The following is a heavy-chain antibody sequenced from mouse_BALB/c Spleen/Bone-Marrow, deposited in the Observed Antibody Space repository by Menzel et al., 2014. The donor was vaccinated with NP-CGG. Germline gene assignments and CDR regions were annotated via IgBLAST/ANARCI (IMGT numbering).Heavy chain of an antibody. CDR1: GFDFSTFW. J-gene: IGHJ3*01. Sequence: EVKLVESGSGLVQPGGSLKLSCAASGFDFSTFWMSWVRQAPGKGLEWIGEINPDRRTINYSPSLKDKFVISRDNAKNTLYLLMSKVRSEDTALYYCARLHYYGYGAYWGQGTLVTVSA. CDR3: ARLHYYGYGAY. CDR2: INPDRRTI. D-gene: IGHD1-2*01. V-gene: IGHV4-1*02.